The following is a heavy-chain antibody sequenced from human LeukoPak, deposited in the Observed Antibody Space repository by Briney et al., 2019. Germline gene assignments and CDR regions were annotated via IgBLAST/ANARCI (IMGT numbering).Heavy chain of an antibody. J-gene: IGHJ4*02. CDR2: IYYSGST. D-gene: IGHD6-13*01. CDR3: ARHHMGIAAAPYDY. Sequence: SETLSLTCTVSGGSISSYYWSWIRQPPGKGLEWIGYIYYSGSTNYNPSLKSRVTISVDTSKNQFSLKLSSVTAADTAVYYCARHHMGIAAAPYDYWGQGTLVTVSS. CDR1: GGSISSYY. V-gene: IGHV4-59*08.